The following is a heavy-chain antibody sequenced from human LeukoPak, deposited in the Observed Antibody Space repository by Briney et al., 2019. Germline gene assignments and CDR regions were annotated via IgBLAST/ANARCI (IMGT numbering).Heavy chain of an antibody. J-gene: IGHJ4*02. Sequence: RGSLRHSSGAPGFTLCGDAMCWVPHTPQEGGGWGSDIGASGAVTHYAESAKGGVTISRDNSKNTLYLQMDSLRGEDSAIYYCAKDHYYDSSGYLVPFDSWGEGTLVTVSS. CDR1: GFTLCGDA. CDR3: AKDHYYDSSGYLVPFDS. D-gene: IGHD3-22*01. V-gene: IGHV3-23*01. CDR2: IGASGAVT.